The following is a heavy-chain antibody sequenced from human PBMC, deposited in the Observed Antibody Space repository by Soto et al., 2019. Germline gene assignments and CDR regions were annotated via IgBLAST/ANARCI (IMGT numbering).Heavy chain of an antibody. J-gene: IGHJ4*02. Sequence: EVQLVESGGGLLQPGGSLGLSCAASGFAFSTSSLNWVRQAPGKGLEWVSYMRPNSDPIYYAGSVQGRFTISRDNARNLLYLQMNNLRDEDTAVYYCATDRDYALNNWGQGVLVTVSS. CDR2: MRPNSDPI. V-gene: IGHV3-48*02. CDR1: GFAFSTSS. D-gene: IGHD4-17*01. CDR3: ATDRDYALNN.